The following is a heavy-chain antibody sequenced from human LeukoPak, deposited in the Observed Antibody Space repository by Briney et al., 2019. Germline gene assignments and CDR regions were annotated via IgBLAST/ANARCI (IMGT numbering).Heavy chain of an antibody. CDR2: IYYSGST. D-gene: IGHD4-17*01. CDR1: GGSISSYY. Sequence: PSETLSLTCTVSGGSISSYYWSWLRQPPGKGLEWIGYIYYSGSTNYNPSLKSRVTISVDTSKNQFSLKLSSVTDADTAVYYCARQDYGDYKLDYVDYWGQGTLVTVSS. CDR3: ARQDYGDYKLDYVDY. V-gene: IGHV4-59*01. J-gene: IGHJ4*02.